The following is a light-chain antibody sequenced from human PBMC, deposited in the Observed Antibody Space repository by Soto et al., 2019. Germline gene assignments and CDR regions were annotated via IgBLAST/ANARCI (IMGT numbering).Light chain of an antibody. CDR2: TAS. V-gene: IGKV1-39*01. Sequence: DIQMTQSPSSLSASVGDRVTIPCRASQSISSYLNWYQQKPGKAPKLLIYTASSLQSGVPSRFSGSGSGTDFTLTISSLQPEDFATYYCQQSYSSRPFGQGTKVEIK. J-gene: IGKJ1*01. CDR3: QQSYSSRP. CDR1: QSISSY.